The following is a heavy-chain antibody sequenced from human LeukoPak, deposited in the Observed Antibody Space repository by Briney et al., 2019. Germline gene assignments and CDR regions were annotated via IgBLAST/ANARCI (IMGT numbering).Heavy chain of an antibody. Sequence: GGSLRLSCAASGFTFSSYAMSWVRQAPGKGLEWVSIISGSGGGTYYADSVKGRFTISRDNSKNTLYLQMNSLRAEDTAIYYCAKLSGYCGTAICYFSFDYWGQGALVTVSS. J-gene: IGHJ4*02. V-gene: IGHV3-23*01. CDR3: AKLSGYCGTAICYFSFDY. D-gene: IGHD2-2*03. CDR1: GFTFSSYA. CDR2: ISGSGGGT.